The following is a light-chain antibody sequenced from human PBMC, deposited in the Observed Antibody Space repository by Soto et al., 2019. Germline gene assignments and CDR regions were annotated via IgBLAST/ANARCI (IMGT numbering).Light chain of an antibody. CDR3: AAWDDSLNGWV. J-gene: IGLJ3*02. Sequence: QPVLTQPPSASGTPGQRVAISCSGNSSNIGSNSVNWYQHLPGTAPKLLVYSNNRRPSGVPDRISGSKSGASASLAFSGLQSEDEAEYFCAAWDDSLNGWVFGGGTQLTVL. CDR2: SNN. V-gene: IGLV1-44*01. CDR1: SSNIGSNS.